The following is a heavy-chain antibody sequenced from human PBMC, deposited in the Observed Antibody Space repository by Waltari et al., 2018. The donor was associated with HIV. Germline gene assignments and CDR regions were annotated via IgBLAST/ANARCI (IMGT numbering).Heavy chain of an antibody. CDR1: GFTFSNFA. CDR2: IWYDGDNK. CDR3: ARGGYYYDISGYYHY. Sequence: QVQLVESGGGVVQPGRSLRLSCPASGFTFSNFAMPWVRQAPGKGLEWVAVIWYDGDNKYYADSVKGRFTISRDNSKNTLYLQMNSLRVEDTAVYYCARGGYYYDISGYYHYWGQGTLVTVSS. V-gene: IGHV3-33*01. J-gene: IGHJ4*02. D-gene: IGHD3-22*01.